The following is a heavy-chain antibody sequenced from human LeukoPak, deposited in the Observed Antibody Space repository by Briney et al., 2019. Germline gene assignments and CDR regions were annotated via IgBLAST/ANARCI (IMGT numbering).Heavy chain of an antibody. Sequence: GEPLKISCKGSGYTFTSYGIGWVRQLPGKGLEWMGIIYPGDSDTRYSPSFQGQVTISADKSISTAYLQWSSPKASDTAMYYCARAAVPAADYNWFDPWGQGTLVTVSS. CDR3: ARAAVPAADYNWFDP. J-gene: IGHJ5*02. V-gene: IGHV5-51*01. D-gene: IGHD2-2*01. CDR2: IYPGDSDT. CDR1: GYTFTSYG.